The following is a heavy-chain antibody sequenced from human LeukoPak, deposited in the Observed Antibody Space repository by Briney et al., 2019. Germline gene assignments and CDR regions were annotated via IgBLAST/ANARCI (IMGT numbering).Heavy chain of an antibody. CDR3: ARSDGVTIDYYYYGMDD. V-gene: IGHV1-46*01. CDR2: INPSGGRT. Sequence: ASVKVSCKASGYTFTSYYMHWVRQAPGQGLEWMGIINPSGGRTSYAQKFQGRVTMTRDTSTSTVYMELSSLRSEDTAVYYCARSDGVTIDYYYYGMDDWGQGTTVTVSS. CDR1: GYTFTSYY. D-gene: IGHD3-10*01. J-gene: IGHJ6*02.